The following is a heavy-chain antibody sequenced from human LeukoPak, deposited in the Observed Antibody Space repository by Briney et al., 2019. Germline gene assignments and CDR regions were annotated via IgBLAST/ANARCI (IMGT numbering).Heavy chain of an antibody. Sequence: QSGGSLRLSCAASGLTFSSYAMSWVRQAPGKGLEWVSAISGSGGSTYYADSVKGRFTISRDNSKNTLYLQMNSLRAEDTAVYYCANQPRYCSSTSCYDYWGQGTLVTVSS. V-gene: IGHV3-23*01. CDR1: GLTFSSYA. CDR2: ISGSGGST. J-gene: IGHJ4*02. D-gene: IGHD2-2*01. CDR3: ANQPRYCSSTSCYDY.